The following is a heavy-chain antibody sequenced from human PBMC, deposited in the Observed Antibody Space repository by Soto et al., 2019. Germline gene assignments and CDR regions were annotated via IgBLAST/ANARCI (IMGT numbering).Heavy chain of an antibody. J-gene: IGHJ4*02. CDR3: ARRLVIDYYDSSGYYYAVSYFDD. CDR1: GYSFTSYW. V-gene: IGHV5-51*01. D-gene: IGHD3-22*01. CDR2: IYPGDSDT. Sequence: RGESLKISCKGSGYSFTSYWIGWVRQMPGKGLEWMGIIYPGDSDTRYSPSFQGQVTISADKSISTAYLQWSSLKASDTAMYYCARRLVIDYYDSSGYYYAVSYFDDWGQGTLVTVSS.